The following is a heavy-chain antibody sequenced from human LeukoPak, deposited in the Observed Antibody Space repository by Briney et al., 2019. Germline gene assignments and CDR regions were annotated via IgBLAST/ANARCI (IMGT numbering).Heavy chain of an antibody. CDR1: GLTFSDAW. CDR3: TWMTTETTIGY. D-gene: IGHD4-17*01. CDR2: IKSKGGGGTT. V-gene: IGHV3-15*01. J-gene: IGHJ4*02. Sequence: PGGSLRLSCAVSGLTFSDAWMTWVRQAPGKGLEWVGRIKSKGGGGTTDCAASVKGRFTISRDDSKNILYLQMNSLKTEDTAVYYCTWMTTETTIGYWGQGTLVTVSS.